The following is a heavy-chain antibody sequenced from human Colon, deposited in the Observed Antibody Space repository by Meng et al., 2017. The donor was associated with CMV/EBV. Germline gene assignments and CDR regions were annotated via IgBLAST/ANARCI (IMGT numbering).Heavy chain of an antibody. V-gene: IGHV4-4*07. CDR3: ARAQYTYGYWIFDY. Sequence: QVRLQESGPGLVKPSEPLSLSCTVSGGSISSYYWSWIRQPAGKGLEWIGRIYPSGFPKYKPSLESRVTMSADTSKNQISLKLTSVTAADTAVYYCARAQYTYGYWIFDYWGQGTLVTVSS. CDR2: IYPSGFP. CDR1: GGSISSYY. J-gene: IGHJ4*02. D-gene: IGHD5-18*01.